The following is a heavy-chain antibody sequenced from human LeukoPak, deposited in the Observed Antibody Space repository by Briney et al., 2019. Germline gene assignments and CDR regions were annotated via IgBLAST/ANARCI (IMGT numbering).Heavy chain of an antibody. D-gene: IGHD2-15*01. V-gene: IGHV3-30-3*01. J-gene: IGHJ5*02. CDR3: AKASPSGGSASNWFGP. CDR1: GFTFSSYT. Sequence: GRSLRLSCAASGFTFSSYTMHWVRQAPGKGLEWVAVISYDGTNKYYADSVKGRFTISRDNSKNTLHLQMNSLRADDTAVYYCAKASPSGGSASNWFGPWGQGTLGTVSS. CDR2: ISYDGTNK.